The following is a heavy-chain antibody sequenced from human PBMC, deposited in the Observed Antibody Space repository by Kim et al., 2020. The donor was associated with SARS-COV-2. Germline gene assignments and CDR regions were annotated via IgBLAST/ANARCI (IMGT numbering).Heavy chain of an antibody. CDR2: IWSHGNKK. D-gene: IGHD6-13*01. CDR1: GFTFSSYG. J-gene: IGHJ4*02. V-gene: IGHV3-33*08. CDR3: ARDDAGIGNNVDY. Sequence: GGSLRLSCAASGFTFSSYGMHWVLQAPGKGLEWVAVIWSHGNKKYYADSVKGRFTISRDNSNNTLYLHMDSLRAEDTALYYCARDDAGIGNNVDYWGQGTLGTVSS.